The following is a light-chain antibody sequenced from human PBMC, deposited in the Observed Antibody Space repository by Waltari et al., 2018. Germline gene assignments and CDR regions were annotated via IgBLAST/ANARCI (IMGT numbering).Light chain of an antibody. CDR1: QSVNSR. J-gene: IGKJ1*01. V-gene: IGKV3-15*01. CDR2: GAS. CDR3: QQYNDWPLT. Sequence: EIVMTQSPATLSASPGERVTLSCRASQSVNSRLAWYQQKPGQAPTLLIYGASTRATGIPARFSGSGSATEFTLTISSLQSEDFAGYYCQQYNDWPLTFGQGTKVEIK.